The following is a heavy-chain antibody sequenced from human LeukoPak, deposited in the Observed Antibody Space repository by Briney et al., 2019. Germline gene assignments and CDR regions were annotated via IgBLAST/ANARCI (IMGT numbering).Heavy chain of an antibody. V-gene: IGHV1-46*01. J-gene: IGHJ6*02. D-gene: IGHD3-3*01. CDR1: GYTFTSYY. Sequence: ASVKVSCKASGYTFTSYYMHWERQAPGQGLEWMGIINPSGGSTSYAQKFQGRVTMTRDTSTSTVYMELSSLRSEDTAVYYCARLKGDFWSGYYRDYYGMDVWGQGTTVTVSS. CDR3: ARLKGDFWSGYYRDYYGMDV. CDR2: INPSGGST.